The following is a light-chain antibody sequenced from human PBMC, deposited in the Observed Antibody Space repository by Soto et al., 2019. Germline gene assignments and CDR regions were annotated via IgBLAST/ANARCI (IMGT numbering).Light chain of an antibody. Sequence: QSVLTQPASVSGSPGQSITISCTGTSSDVGGYNYVSWYQQHPGKAPKLMIYDVSNRPSGVSNRFSGPKSGNTASLTISGLQAEDEADYYCSSYTSSSPLSVFGTGTKLTVL. J-gene: IGLJ1*01. CDR3: SSYTSSSPLSV. CDR2: DVS. CDR1: SSDVGGYNY. V-gene: IGLV2-14*01.